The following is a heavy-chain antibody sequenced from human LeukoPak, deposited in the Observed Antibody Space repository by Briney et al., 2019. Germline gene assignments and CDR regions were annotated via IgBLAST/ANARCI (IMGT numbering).Heavy chain of an antibody. CDR1: GGSISSYD. V-gene: IGHV4-59*01. D-gene: IGHD4-17*01. Sequence: SETLCLPCTVSGGSISSYDWSWIRQPPGKGLEWIGYIFCSGSPNYTPSLKSRVTISVDTPKNQLSLKLSSVTAADTAVYYCARERADYGDYLDWFDPWGQGTLVTVSS. CDR2: IFCSGSP. CDR3: ARERADYGDYLDWFDP. J-gene: IGHJ5*02.